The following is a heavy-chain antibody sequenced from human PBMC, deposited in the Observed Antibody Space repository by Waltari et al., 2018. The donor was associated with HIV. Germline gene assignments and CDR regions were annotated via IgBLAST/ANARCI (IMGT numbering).Heavy chain of an antibody. CDR1: GYTFTFFT. V-gene: IGHV7-4-1*01. J-gene: IGHJ1*01. Sequence: QVQLVQGESEFRKPGTSVIISCKASGYTFTFFTINWVRQTPGQGLEWMGWVNTKTGNRRFAHNFTRRFDFSVDTSVSTARLQILDLQRDDAAVYFCAREFRTLATSRFDVWGQGTLLSVSS. CDR3: AREFRTLATSRFDV. CDR2: VNTKTGNR. D-gene: IGHD3-9*01.